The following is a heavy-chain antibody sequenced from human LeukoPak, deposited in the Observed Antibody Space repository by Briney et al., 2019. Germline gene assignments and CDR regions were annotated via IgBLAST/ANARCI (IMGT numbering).Heavy chain of an antibody. CDR2: IYYTGST. D-gene: IGHD4-23*01. Sequence: SETLSLTCSVSGGYIITSDHYWGWIRQPPGKGLEWIGSIYYTGSTSTNPFLKSRVTVSVDKSKNQFSLNLTSVTAADTAVYYCARERYYYGGKTWFDPWGQGTLVTVSS. J-gene: IGHJ5*02. V-gene: IGHV4-39*07. CDR3: ARERYYYGGKTWFDP. CDR1: GGYIITSDHY.